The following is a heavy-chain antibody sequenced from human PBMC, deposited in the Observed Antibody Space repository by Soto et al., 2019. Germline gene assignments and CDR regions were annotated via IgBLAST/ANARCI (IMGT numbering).Heavy chain of an antibody. CDR3: AREPRPSYYDILTGLSGYYYMDV. CDR1: GYTFTNYG. V-gene: IGHV1-18*01. Sequence: ASVKVSCKASGYTFTNYGISCVAQAPGQGLAWMGWISSYYGNTNYAQKLQGRVTMTTDTSTSTAYMELRSLRSDDTAVYYCAREPRPSYYDILTGLSGYYYMDVWGKGTTVTVSS. CDR2: ISSYYGNT. J-gene: IGHJ6*03. D-gene: IGHD3-9*01.